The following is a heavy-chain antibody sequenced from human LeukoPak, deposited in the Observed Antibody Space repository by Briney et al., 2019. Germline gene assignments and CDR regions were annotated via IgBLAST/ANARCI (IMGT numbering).Heavy chain of an antibody. Sequence: GGSLKLSCTASGFTFNSYAMNWVRQAPGKGLEWVSTIRGSGGSTYTADSVKGRFIISRDNSKNMLYIQMNSLRAEDTAVYYCAKDGSPSYSSSWSLDVWGKGTTVTVSS. J-gene: IGHJ6*04. V-gene: IGHV3-23*01. CDR1: GFTFNSYA. D-gene: IGHD6-13*01. CDR3: AKDGSPSYSSSWSLDV. CDR2: IRGSGGST.